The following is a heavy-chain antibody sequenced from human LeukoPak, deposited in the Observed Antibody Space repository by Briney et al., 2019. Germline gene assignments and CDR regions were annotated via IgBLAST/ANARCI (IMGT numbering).Heavy chain of an antibody. Sequence: GGSLRLSCAASGFTVSSNYMSWVRQAPGKGLQRVSVIYSGGSTYYADSVKGRFTISRDNSKNTLYLQMNSLRDEDTAVYYCARDQGSVYYDSSGYPYYYYYMDVWGKGTTVTVSS. V-gene: IGHV3-53*01. J-gene: IGHJ6*03. CDR2: IYSGGST. CDR3: ARDQGSVYYDSSGYPYYYYYMDV. D-gene: IGHD3-22*01. CDR1: GFTVSSNY.